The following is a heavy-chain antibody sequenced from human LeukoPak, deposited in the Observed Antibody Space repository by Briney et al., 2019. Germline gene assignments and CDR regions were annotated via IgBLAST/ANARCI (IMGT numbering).Heavy chain of an antibody. CDR2: IGDNGGDT. J-gene: IGHJ4*02. D-gene: IGHD2-15*01. CDR3: AKCGSTCYSDFGY. V-gene: IGHV3-23*01. CDR1: GFTFNNYA. Sequence: AGSLRLSCSASGFTFNNYAMSWVRQAPGQGLEWVSAIGDNGGDTKYADSVKGRFTISRDNSKNTLYLQMNSLRVEDTAIYYCAKCGSTCYSDFGYWGQGTLVTVSS.